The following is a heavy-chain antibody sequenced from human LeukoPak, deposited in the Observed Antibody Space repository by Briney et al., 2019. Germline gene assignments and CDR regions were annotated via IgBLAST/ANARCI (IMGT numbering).Heavy chain of an antibody. Sequence: PGGSLRLSCAASGFAFSRYGMHWLRQAPGTGLEWVAVMWYDGSNEAYADSVRGRFTISRDNSENRLYLQMNSLRVEDTAVYYCAREHTIAATGTHWFTPWGQGTLVTVSS. D-gene: IGHD6-13*01. CDR3: AREHTIAATGTHWFTP. CDR2: MWYDGSNE. CDR1: GFAFSRYG. V-gene: IGHV3-33*01. J-gene: IGHJ5*02.